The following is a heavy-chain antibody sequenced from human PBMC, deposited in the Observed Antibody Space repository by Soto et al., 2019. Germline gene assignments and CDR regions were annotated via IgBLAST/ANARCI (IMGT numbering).Heavy chain of an antibody. CDR2: INVNNGKA. Sequence: QVQLVQSGAEVKKPGASVKVSCKAFGYTFTNYGISWVRRAPGQGLEWMGWINVNNGKAKYAQKVQGRVSMTTDTSTSTAYMDLRSLRSDDTAVYYCARRTANDDYGRYYNYYGMDVWGHGTTVTVSS. D-gene: IGHD3-10*01. V-gene: IGHV1-18*01. CDR3: ARRTANDDYGRYYNYYGMDV. J-gene: IGHJ6*02. CDR1: GYTFTNYG.